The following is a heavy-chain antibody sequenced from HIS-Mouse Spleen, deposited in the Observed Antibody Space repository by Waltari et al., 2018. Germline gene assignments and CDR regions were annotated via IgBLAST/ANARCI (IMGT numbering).Heavy chain of an antibody. Sequence: QVQLVESGGGVVQPGRSLRLSCAASGFTFSSYAMHWVRQAPCKGLEWVAVISYDGSNKYYADSVKGRFTISRDNSKNTLYLQMNSLRAEDTAVYYCARKDTAMVTGDDAFDIWGQGTMVTVSS. CDR2: ISYDGSNK. D-gene: IGHD5-18*01. V-gene: IGHV3-30*04. CDR3: ARKDTAMVTGDDAFDI. CDR1: GFTFSSYA. J-gene: IGHJ3*02.